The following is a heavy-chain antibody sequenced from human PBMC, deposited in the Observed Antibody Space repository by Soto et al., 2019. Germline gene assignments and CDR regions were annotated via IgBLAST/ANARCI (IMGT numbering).Heavy chain of an antibody. V-gene: IGHV3-33*01. Sequence: QVQLVESGGGVVQPGRSLRLSCAASGFTFSSYGMHWVRQAPGKGLEWVAVIWYDGSNKYYADSVKGRFTISRDNSNNTLYLQMNSLRAEDTAVYYCARGPPTRGGDYGDYQAGMDVWGQGTTVTVSS. D-gene: IGHD4-17*01. CDR3: ARGPPTRGGDYGDYQAGMDV. J-gene: IGHJ6*02. CDR2: IWYDGSNK. CDR1: GFTFSSYG.